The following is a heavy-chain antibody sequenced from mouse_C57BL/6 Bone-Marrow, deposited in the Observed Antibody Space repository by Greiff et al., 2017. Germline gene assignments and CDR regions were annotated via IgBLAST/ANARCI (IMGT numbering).Heavy chain of an antibody. CDR3: ARWRVDYYGSSLYYYAMDY. Sequence: VKLQESGAELMKPGASVKLSCKATGYTFTGYWIEWVKQRPGHGLEWIGEILPGSGSTNYNEKFKGKATFTADTSSNTAYMQLSSLTTEDSAIYYCARWRVDYYGSSLYYYAMDYWGQGTSVTVSS. CDR1: GYTFTGYW. D-gene: IGHD1-1*01. J-gene: IGHJ4*01. V-gene: IGHV1-9*01. CDR2: ILPGSGST.